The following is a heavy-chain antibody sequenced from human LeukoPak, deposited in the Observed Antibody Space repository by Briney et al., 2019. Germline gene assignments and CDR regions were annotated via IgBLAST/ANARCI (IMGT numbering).Heavy chain of an antibody. CDR3: TRGPSYHSKWVGGMWFDP. V-gene: IGHV1-8*02. J-gene: IGHJ5*02. CDR1: GGTFGSYA. D-gene: IGHD6-19*01. Sequence: ASVKVSCKASGGTFGSYAISWVRQASGHGLEWMGWMNPKSAHTGHAQRFQGRVSMTMNTSISTAYMELSSLTSEDTAMYYCTRGPSYHSKWVGGMWFDPWGQGTLVSVSS. CDR2: MNPKSAHT.